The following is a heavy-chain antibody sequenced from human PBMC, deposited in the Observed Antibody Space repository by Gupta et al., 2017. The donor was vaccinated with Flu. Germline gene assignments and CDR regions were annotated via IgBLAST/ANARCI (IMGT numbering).Heavy chain of an antibody. J-gene: IGHJ4*02. CDR2: VYSSGST. CDR1: GASISGSTYY. V-gene: IGHV4-61*02. CDR3: ARGYYGRGDY. D-gene: IGHD3-22*01. Sequence: QVQLRESGPGLVKPSQTLSLTCSVSGASISGSTYYWSWIRQPAGKGLEWIGRVYSSGSTNYNPSLTSRVTISLDTSKNQFSLKLSSVTAADTVIYYCARGYYGRGDYWGQGSLVTVSS.